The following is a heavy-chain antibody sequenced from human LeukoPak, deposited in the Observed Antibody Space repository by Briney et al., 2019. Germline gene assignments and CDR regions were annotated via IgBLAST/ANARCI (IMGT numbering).Heavy chain of an antibody. CDR2: IKQDGSEK. J-gene: IGHJ4*02. V-gene: IGHV3-7*03. Sequence: GGSLRLSCAASGFTFSSYWMSWVRQAPGKGLEWVANIKQDGSEKYYVDSVKGRFTISRDNAKNSLYLQINSRRAEDTAVYYCARDKWFVGFVFEYWGQGTLVTVSS. D-gene: IGHD3-10*01. CDR1: GFTFSSYW. CDR3: ARDKWFVGFVFEY.